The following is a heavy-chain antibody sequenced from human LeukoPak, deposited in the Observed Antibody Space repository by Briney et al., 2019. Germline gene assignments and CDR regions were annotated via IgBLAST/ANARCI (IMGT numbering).Heavy chain of an antibody. J-gene: IGHJ5*02. CDR1: GFTFSSYW. D-gene: IGHD6-13*01. V-gene: IGHV3-7*01. CDR3: ARDLDSWGRHWFDP. CDR2: IKQDGSEK. Sequence: GGSLRLSCAASGFTFSSYWMSWVRQAPGKGLEWVANIKQDGSEKYYVDSVKGRFTISRDNAKNSLYLQMNSLRAEDTAVYCCARDLDSWGRHWFDPWGQGTLATVSS.